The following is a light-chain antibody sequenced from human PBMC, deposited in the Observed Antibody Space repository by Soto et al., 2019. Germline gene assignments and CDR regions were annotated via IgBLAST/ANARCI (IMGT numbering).Light chain of an antibody. CDR3: QQYRT. V-gene: IGKV3-20*01. J-gene: IGKJ3*01. CDR2: GAS. Sequence: EIVLTQSPGTLSLSPGERATLSCRASQSVSSSYLAWYQQKPGQAPRLLIYGASSRATGIPDRFSGSGSGTDFTLTISRLEPEDFAVYYCQQYRTFVPGTKVDIK. CDR1: QSVSSSY.